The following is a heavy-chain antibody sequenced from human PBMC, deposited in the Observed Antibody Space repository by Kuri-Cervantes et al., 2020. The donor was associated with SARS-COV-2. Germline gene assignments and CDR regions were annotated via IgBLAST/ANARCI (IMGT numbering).Heavy chain of an antibody. CDR3: AKDTGRTPYFDF. D-gene: IGHD1-14*01. Sequence: GGSLRLSCAASGFSFSSYGMSWVRQAPGKGLEWVSGISGSGDRTHYGDAVEGRFTISRDNSKDTVHLQMNSLTGDDTAIYYCAKDTGRTPYFDFWGQGTLVTVSS. CDR2: ISGSGDRT. J-gene: IGHJ4*02. CDR1: GFSFSSYG. V-gene: IGHV3-23*01.